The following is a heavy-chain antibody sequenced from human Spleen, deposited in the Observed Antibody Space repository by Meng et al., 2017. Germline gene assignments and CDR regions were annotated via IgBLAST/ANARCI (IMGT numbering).Heavy chain of an antibody. V-gene: IGHV3-33*01. D-gene: IGHD2-15*01. J-gene: IGHJ3*02. Sequence: GESLKISCAASGFTFSNYAMHWVRQAPGKGLEWVAVIWYDRSNKYYADSVKDRFTISRDNSKNTLYLQMNSLRAEDTAVYYCARPTRNLVLGSARGAFDIWGQGTMVTVSS. CDR1: GFTFSNYA. CDR2: IWYDRSNK. CDR3: ARPTRNLVLGSARGAFDI.